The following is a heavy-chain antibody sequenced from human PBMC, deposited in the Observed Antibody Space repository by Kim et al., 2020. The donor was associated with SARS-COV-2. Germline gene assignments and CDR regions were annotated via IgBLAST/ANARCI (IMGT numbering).Heavy chain of an antibody. CDR1: GGSFSGYY. CDR3: ARGRSESRAAAGTAHPFDP. J-gene: IGHJ5*02. V-gene: IGHV4-34*01. D-gene: IGHD6-13*01. Sequence: SETLSLTCAVYGGSFSGYYWSWIRQPPGKGLEWIGEINHSGSTNYNPSLKSRVTISVDTSKNQFSLKLSSVTAADTAVYYCARGRSESRAAAGTAHPFDPWGQGTLVTVSS. CDR2: INHSGST.